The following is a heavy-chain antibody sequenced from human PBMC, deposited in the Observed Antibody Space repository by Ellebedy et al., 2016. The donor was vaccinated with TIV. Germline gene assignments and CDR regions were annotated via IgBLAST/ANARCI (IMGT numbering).Heavy chain of an antibody. Sequence: SGPTLVXPTQTLTLTCAFSGFSLTSNPVGVGWVRQAPGKALECLALIYWDDDKRYNPSLKSRLTISKDTSKNQVVLTMTNMDPVDTATYYCAHRRYYGGPRRGGAFDIWGQGTMVTVSS. CDR2: IYWDDDK. CDR1: GFSLTSNPVG. V-gene: IGHV2-5*02. CDR3: AHRRYYGGPRRGGAFDI. J-gene: IGHJ3*02. D-gene: IGHD3-10*01.